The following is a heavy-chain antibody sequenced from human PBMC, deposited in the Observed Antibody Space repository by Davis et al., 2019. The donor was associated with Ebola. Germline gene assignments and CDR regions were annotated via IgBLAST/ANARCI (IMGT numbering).Heavy chain of an antibody. V-gene: IGHV3-49*04. CDR3: IRGCDWTDY. J-gene: IGHJ4*02. CDR1: GITFGDYG. D-gene: IGHD2-21*02. Sequence: PGGSLRLSCTTSGITFGDYGVTWVRQAPGKGLEWVGCLRDKAFGGTADYAASVRGRFTISRDDAKSICYLQMNSLEPDDTAVYFCIRGCDWTDYWGQGTLVTVSS. CDR2: LRDKAFGGTA.